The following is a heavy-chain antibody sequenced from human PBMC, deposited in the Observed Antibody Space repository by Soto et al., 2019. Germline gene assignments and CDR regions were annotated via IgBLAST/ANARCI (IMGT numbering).Heavy chain of an antibody. V-gene: IGHV3-21*01. D-gene: IGHD3-22*01. CDR2: ISSSSSYI. J-gene: IGHJ4*02. CDR1: GFAFDDYV. Sequence: GSLRLSCAASGFAFDDYVMHWVRQPPGRGLEWVSSISSSSSYIYYADSVKGRFTISRDNAKNSLYLQMNSLRAEDTAVYYCARDCYYDSSGYCFDYWGQGTLVTVSS. CDR3: ARDCYYDSSGYCFDY.